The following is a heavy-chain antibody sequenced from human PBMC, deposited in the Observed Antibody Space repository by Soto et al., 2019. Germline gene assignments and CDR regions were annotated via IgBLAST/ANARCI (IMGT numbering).Heavy chain of an antibody. Sequence: PGGSLRLSCAASGFTFSSYWMHWVRQAPGKGLVWVSRINSDGSSTSYADSVKGRFTISRDNAKNTLYLQMNSLRAEDTAVYYCARRAAAGNFDYWGQGTLVTVSS. V-gene: IGHV3-74*01. CDR1: GFTFSSYW. D-gene: IGHD6-13*01. J-gene: IGHJ4*02. CDR3: ARRAAAGNFDY. CDR2: INSDGSST.